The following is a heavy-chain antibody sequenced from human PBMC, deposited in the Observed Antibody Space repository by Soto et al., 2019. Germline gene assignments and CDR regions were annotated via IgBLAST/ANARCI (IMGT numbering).Heavy chain of an antibody. D-gene: IGHD1-26*01. J-gene: IGHJ5*02. CDR3: ARVVGGSYQRYNWFDP. CDR1: GGSISSYY. Sequence: SETLSLTCSVSGGSISSYYWSWIRRSPGKGLEWIGYIYYSGSTKYNPSLKSRVTISVDTSKNQFSLKLSSVTAADTAMCYCARVVGGSYQRYNWFDPWGQGTLVTVSS. CDR2: IYYSGST. V-gene: IGHV4-59*01.